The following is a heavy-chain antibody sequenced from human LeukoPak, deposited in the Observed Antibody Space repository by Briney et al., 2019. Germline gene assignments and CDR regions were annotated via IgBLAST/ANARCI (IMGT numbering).Heavy chain of an antibody. CDR1: GFRFSSFS. Sequence: GGSLRLSCAASGFRFSSFSMNWVRQAPGKGLEWISYITSTSSSTYYADSVQGRFTISRDNAKNSLYLQLNSLRAEGTAVYYCARAIASYGDSAYWGQGTLVTVSS. V-gene: IGHV3-48*04. CDR3: ARAIASYGDSAY. CDR2: ITSTSSST. D-gene: IGHD4-17*01. J-gene: IGHJ4*02.